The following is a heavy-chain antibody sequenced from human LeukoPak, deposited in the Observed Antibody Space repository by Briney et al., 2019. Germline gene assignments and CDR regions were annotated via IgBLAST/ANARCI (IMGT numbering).Heavy chain of an antibody. CDR3: AKSLLQEDY. J-gene: IGHJ4*02. D-gene: IGHD1-26*01. Sequence: GGSLRLSCASSGFTFSSYAMRWVRQAPAKGLEWVSAISGSGGSTYYADSVKGRFTISRDNSKNTLYLQMNSLRAEDTAVYYCAKSLLQEDYWGQGTLVTVSS. CDR2: ISGSGGST. V-gene: IGHV3-23*01. CDR1: GFTFSSYA.